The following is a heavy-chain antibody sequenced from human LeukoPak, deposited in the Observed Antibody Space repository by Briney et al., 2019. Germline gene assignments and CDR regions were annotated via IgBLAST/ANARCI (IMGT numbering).Heavy chain of an antibody. J-gene: IGHJ4*02. V-gene: IGHV1-2*02. D-gene: IGHD1-26*01. CDR2: INPNSGGT. Sequence: ASVKVSCKASGYTFTGYYIHWVRQAPGQGLEWMGWINPNSGGTSYAQKFQGRVTMTRDTSISTAYMDLSRLRSDDTAVYYCARGSIGGATFDYFDYWGQGTLVTVSS. CDR3: ARGSIGGATFDYFDY. CDR1: GYTFTGYY.